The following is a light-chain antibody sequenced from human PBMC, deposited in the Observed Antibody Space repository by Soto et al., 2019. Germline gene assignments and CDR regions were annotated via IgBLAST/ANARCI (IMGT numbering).Light chain of an antibody. V-gene: IGKV3-20*01. CDR2: GAS. J-gene: IGKJ4*01. CDR3: QQYGSSPLT. Sequence: EIVLTQSPGTLSLSPGERATLSCRASQSVSSSYLAWYQQKPGQAPRLLIYGASSRATGIPDRFSGSGSGTDFTLTISRLEPEDFAVYYWQQYGSSPLTCGGGTKVEIK. CDR1: QSVSSSY.